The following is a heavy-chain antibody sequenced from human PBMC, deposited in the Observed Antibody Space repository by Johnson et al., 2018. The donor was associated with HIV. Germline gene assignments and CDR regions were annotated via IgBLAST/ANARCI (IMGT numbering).Heavy chain of an antibody. J-gene: IGHJ3*01. V-gene: IGHV3-30-3*01. CDR2: ISYDGSTK. CDR3: ARDQRGGYSYGDAFDF. Sequence: QVQLVESGGGVVQPGRSLRLSCAASGFTFSTYAIHWVRQAPGKGLEWVAIISYDGSTKYYADSVKGRFTIPRDNSKNSLYLQMNTLRAEDTAVYYCARDQRGGYSYGDAFDFWGQGTVVSVST. D-gene: IGHD5-18*01. CDR1: GFTFSTYA.